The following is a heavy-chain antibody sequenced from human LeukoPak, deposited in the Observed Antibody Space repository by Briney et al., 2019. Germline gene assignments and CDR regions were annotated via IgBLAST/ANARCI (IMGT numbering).Heavy chain of an antibody. CDR1: GASISGSGYY. J-gene: IGHJ4*02. Sequence: SETLSLTCAVSGASISGSGYYWGWIRQPPGKGLEWIGNIYSSGSTYYNASLQSRVTISIDTSKNQFSLRLSSVTAADTAMYYCVKSGGYGLIDYWGQGARVTVSS. CDR3: VKSGGYGLIDY. V-gene: IGHV4-39*01. D-gene: IGHD1-26*01. CDR2: IYSSGST.